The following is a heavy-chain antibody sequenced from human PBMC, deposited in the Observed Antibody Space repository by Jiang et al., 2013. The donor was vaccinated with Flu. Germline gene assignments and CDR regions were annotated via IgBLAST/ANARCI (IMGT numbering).Heavy chain of an antibody. CDR2: IIPIFGTA. J-gene: IGHJ6*02. Sequence: GQGLEWMGGIIPIFGTANYAQKFQGRVTITADKSTSTAYMELSSLRSEDTAVYYCARGVVVVVAADEQYYYYYGMDVWGQGTTVTVSS. V-gene: IGHV1-69*06. CDR3: ARGVVVVVAADEQYYYYYGMDV. D-gene: IGHD2-15*01.